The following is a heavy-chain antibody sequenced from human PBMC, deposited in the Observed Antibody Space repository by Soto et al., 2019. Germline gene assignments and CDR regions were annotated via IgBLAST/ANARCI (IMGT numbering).Heavy chain of an antibody. V-gene: IGHV3-15*01. CDR1: GLSFSDVK. Sequence: EVQLVASGGVLVTPGESLRLSCAGSGLSFSDVKMTWVRQLPGKGLGLVGRIQTKTGGGTADYPAAVRGRFTISRDDSKHTLYLQLNSLKTEDTAVYYCATDYGGAFQIWGQGTTVTVSS. J-gene: IGHJ3*02. CDR2: IQTKTGGGTA. D-gene: IGHD4-17*01. CDR3: ATDYGGAFQI.